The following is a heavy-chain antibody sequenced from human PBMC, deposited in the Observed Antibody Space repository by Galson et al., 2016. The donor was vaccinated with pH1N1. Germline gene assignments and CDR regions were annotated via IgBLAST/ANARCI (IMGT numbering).Heavy chain of an antibody. CDR3: ASGGSGPLDF. D-gene: IGHD3-16*01. Sequence: CAISGDSVSSNSVSWVWVRQSPSRGLEWLGRTYYRAQWWHDYAFSVKCRLIIHPDTSRNQVSLQLTSLTPNDTVIYYCASGGSGPLDFWGPGVLVTVSS. CDR2: TYYRAQWWH. CDR1: GDSVSSNSVS. V-gene: IGHV6-1*01. J-gene: IGHJ4*02.